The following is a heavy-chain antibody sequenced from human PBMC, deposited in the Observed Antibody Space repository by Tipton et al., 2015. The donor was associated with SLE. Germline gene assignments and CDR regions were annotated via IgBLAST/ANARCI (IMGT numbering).Heavy chain of an antibody. CDR1: GGSISSGSYY. D-gene: IGHD3-10*01. J-gene: IGHJ3*01. Sequence: TLSLTCTVSGGSISSGSYYWSWIRQPAGKALEWIGRIYTSGSTNYNPSLKSRVTISVDTSKNQFSPNLSSVTAADTAVYYCARGSGGTSGGWGQGTMVTVSS. CDR2: IYTSGST. CDR3: ARGSGGTSGG. V-gene: IGHV4-61*02.